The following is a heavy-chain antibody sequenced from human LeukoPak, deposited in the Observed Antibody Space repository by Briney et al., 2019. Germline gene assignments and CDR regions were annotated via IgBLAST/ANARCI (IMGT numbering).Heavy chain of an antibody. J-gene: IGHJ4*02. CDR2: INSGNGHT. CDR3: ARDQAVAGRLFDY. V-gene: IGHV1-3*04. D-gene: IGHD6-19*01. Sequence: GASVKVSCKASGYTFTSYTIHWVRQAPGQRLEWMGWINSGNGHTKYSQDFQGRVTITRDTSATTAYMELSSLKSEDTAVYYCARDQAVAGRLFDYWGQGTLVTVSS. CDR1: GYTFTSYT.